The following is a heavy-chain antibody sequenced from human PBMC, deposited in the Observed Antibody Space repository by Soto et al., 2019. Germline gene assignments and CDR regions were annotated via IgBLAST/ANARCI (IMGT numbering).Heavy chain of an antibody. D-gene: IGHD3-16*01. CDR1: GFTFSSYA. Sequence: GGSLRLSCAASGFTFSSYAMSWVRQAPGKGLEWVSAISGSGGSTYYADSVKGRFTISRDNSKNTLYLQMNSLRAEDTAVYYCAKVVGGNYIWGSLGPFDYWGQGTLVTVSS. CDR2: ISGSGGST. CDR3: AKVVGGNYIWGSLGPFDY. J-gene: IGHJ4*02. V-gene: IGHV3-23*01.